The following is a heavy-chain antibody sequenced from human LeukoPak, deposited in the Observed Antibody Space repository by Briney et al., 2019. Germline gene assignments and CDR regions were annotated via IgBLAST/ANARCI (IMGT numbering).Heavy chain of an antibody. J-gene: IGHJ5*02. V-gene: IGHV4-4*07. Sequence: SETLSLTCTVSGGSISSYYWSWIRQPAGKGLELIGRIYPSGSINYNPSLKSRVTMSVDTSKNQFSLKLSSVTAADTAVYYCARAPTGTGGWNWFDPWGQGTLVTVSS. CDR1: GGSISSYY. D-gene: IGHD1-1*01. CDR3: ARAPTGTGGWNWFDP. CDR2: IYPSGSI.